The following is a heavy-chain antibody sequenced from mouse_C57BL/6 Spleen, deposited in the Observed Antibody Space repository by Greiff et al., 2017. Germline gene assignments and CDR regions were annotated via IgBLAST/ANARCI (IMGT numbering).Heavy chain of an antibody. D-gene: IGHD2-4*01. CDR1: GYTFTAYE. Sequence: VKLQQSGAELVRPGASVTLSCKASGYTFTAYEMHWVKQTPVHGLEWIGAIDPETGGTAYNQKFKGKAILTADKSSSPAYMELRSLTSEDLAVYYCTRRALTRYDYYFDYWGQGTTLTVSS. V-gene: IGHV1-15*01. CDR3: TRRALTRYDYYFDY. J-gene: IGHJ2*01. CDR2: IDPETGGT.